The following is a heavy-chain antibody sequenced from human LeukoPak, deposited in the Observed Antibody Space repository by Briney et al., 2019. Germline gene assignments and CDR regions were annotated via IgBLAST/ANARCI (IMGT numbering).Heavy chain of an antibody. Sequence: GGSLTLSCAASGFTFSDCSIHWVRQASGKGLEWVGLIDKKTKNYETAYAASVRGRFTISRDDSQHTAYLQMYSLETEDTALYYCTRDAGTYNWLDPWGQGTLVTVSS. J-gene: IGHJ5*02. V-gene: IGHV3-73*01. D-gene: IGHD1-26*01. CDR1: GFTFSDCS. CDR3: TRDAGTYNWLDP. CDR2: IDKKTKNYET.